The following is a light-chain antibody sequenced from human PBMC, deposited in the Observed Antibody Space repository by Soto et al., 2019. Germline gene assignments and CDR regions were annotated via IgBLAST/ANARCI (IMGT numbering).Light chain of an antibody. CDR1: QSISSW. CDR2: KAS. J-gene: IGKJ1*01. V-gene: IGKV1-5*03. Sequence: TITCLASQSISSWLAWYQQKPGKAPKLLIYKASSLESGVPSRFSGSGSGTEFTLTISSLQPDDFATYYCQHYNSYFQPSGQGAK. CDR3: QHYNSYFQP.